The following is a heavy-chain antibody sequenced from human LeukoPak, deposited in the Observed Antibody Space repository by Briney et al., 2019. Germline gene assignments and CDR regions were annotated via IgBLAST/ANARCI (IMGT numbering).Heavy chain of an antibody. V-gene: IGHV3-74*01. CDR1: RLTLTRYW. CDR3: ARDGSSWSNWLDP. CDR2: IKSDGSST. D-gene: IGHD6-13*01. Sequence: RRSLRLSPAASRLTLTRYWIQAVRQAPGKGLVWVSRIKSDGSSTSYADSVKGRFTISIDNVKNTLYLQMNSLRAEDTAVYYCARDGSSWSNWLDPWGQGTLVTVSS. J-gene: IGHJ5*02.